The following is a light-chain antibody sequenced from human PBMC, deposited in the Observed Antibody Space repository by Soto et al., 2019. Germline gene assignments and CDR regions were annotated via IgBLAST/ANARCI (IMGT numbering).Light chain of an antibody. CDR3: NSYGGNTNVV. V-gene: IGLV2-8*01. CDR2: EVS. CDR1: SSDVGGYDF. J-gene: IGLJ2*01. Sequence: QSALTQPPSASGSPGQSVTISCTGTSSDVGGYDFVSWYQQHPGKARKILIYEVSKRASGVPDRFSGSKSGNTASLTVSGLQPDDEADYYCNSYGGNTNVVFGGGTKLTVL.